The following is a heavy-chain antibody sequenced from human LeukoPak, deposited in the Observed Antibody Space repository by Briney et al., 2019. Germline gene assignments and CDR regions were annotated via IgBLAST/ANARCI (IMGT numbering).Heavy chain of an antibody. CDR3: AVRDYYGSGSLISYYYYGMDV. J-gene: IGHJ6*02. CDR2: MNPNSGNT. CDR1: GYTFTSYD. D-gene: IGHD3-10*01. Sequence: ASVKVSCKASGYTFTSYDINWVRQATGQGLEWMGWMNPNSGNTGYAQKFQGRVTMTRNTSISTAYMELSSLRSEDTAVYYCAVRDYYGSGSLISYYYYGMDVWGQGTRSPSP. V-gene: IGHV1-8*01.